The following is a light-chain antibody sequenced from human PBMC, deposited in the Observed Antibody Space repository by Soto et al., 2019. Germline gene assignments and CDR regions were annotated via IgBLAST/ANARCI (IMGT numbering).Light chain of an antibody. CDR3: QQYDSFPIT. CDR1: QDISNH. J-gene: IGKJ5*01. Sequence: DIQTTQSPSSLSASVGDRVTITCQASQDISNHLNWYQQKPGKAPRLLIYDASNLETGVPSRFSGSGSGTDFTVTISSLQPEDIATYYCQQYDSFPITFGQGTRLEIK. CDR2: DAS. V-gene: IGKV1-33*01.